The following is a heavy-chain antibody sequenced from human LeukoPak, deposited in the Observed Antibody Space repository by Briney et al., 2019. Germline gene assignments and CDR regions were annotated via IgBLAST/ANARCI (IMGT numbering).Heavy chain of an antibody. Sequence: GGSLRLSCAASGFTFDDYAMHWVRQAPGKGLEWVSGISWNSGSIGYADSVKGRFTISRDNAKNSLYLQMNSLKTEDTAVYYCTTDSHDGSDRYFDYWGQGTLVTVSS. J-gene: IGHJ4*02. CDR2: ISWNSGSI. CDR1: GFTFDDYA. V-gene: IGHV3-9*01. CDR3: TTDSHDGSDRYFDY. D-gene: IGHD1-26*01.